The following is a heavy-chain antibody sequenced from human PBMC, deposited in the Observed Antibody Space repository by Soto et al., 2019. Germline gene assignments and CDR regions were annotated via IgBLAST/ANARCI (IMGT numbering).Heavy chain of an antibody. D-gene: IGHD1-1*01. J-gene: IGHJ5*02. CDR2: INPGDSDT. Sequence: GESLKISCNGSGYSFTSYWIAWVRQMPGKGLEWMAIINPGDSDTRYSPSFQGQVTMSADKSINTAYLQWSSLKASDTAMYYCARPDRTGWYDHWGQGTLVTVYS. CDR1: GYSFTSYW. CDR3: ARPDRTGWYDH. V-gene: IGHV5-51*01.